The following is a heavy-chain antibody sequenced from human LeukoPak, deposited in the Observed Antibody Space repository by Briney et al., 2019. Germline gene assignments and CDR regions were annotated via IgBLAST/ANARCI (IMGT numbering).Heavy chain of an antibody. D-gene: IGHD4-23*01. CDR3: ARGYGGNSKGAFDI. V-gene: IGHV3-48*01. CDR2: ISSSSSTI. J-gene: IGHJ3*02. Sequence: GRSLRLSCAASGFTFSNYNMNWVRQAPGKGLEWVSYISSSSSTIYYADSVKGRFTISRDNAKNSLYLQMNSLRAEDTAVYYCARGYGGNSKGAFDIWGQGTMVTVSS. CDR1: GFTFSNYN.